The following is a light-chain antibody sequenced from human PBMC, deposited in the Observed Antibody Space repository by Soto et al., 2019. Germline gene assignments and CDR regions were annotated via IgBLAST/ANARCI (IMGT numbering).Light chain of an antibody. J-gene: IGKJ5*01. CDR2: GAS. CDR3: QQYGSSPSIT. V-gene: IGKV3-20*01. CDR1: QSVSSSY. Sequence: DIVLTQSPGTLSLSPGERATLSCRASQSVSSSYLAWYQQKPGQAPRLIIYGASRRATGIPDRFSGSGSGTDFTLTIRRLEYEDFEVYYCQQYGSSPSITFGQGTRLDTK.